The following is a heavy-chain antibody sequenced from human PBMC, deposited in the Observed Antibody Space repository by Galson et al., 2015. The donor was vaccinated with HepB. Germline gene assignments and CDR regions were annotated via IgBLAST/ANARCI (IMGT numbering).Heavy chain of an antibody. CDR1: GYSISSGYY. J-gene: IGHJ4*02. CDR2: IYHSGST. V-gene: IGHV4-38-2*02. D-gene: IGHD6-13*01. Sequence: ETLSLTCTVSGYSISSGYYWGWIRQPPGKGLEWIGSIYHSGSTYYNPSLKSRVTISVDTSKNQFSLKLSSVTAADTAVYYCAREVKQQPGNYWGQGTLVTVSS. CDR3: AREVKQQPGNY.